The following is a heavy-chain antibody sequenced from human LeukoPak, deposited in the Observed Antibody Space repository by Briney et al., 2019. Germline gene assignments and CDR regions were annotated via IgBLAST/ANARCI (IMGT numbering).Heavy chain of an antibody. Sequence: GASVKVSCKASGYTFTSYDINWVRQATGQGLEWMGWMNPNSGNTGYAQKFQGRVTMTRNTSISTAYMELSSLRPEDTAVYYCASLQPGGASPRTEFDYWGQGTLVTVSS. CDR1: GYTFTSYD. CDR3: ASLQPGGASPRTEFDY. J-gene: IGHJ4*02. V-gene: IGHV1-8*01. CDR2: MNPNSGNT. D-gene: IGHD1-26*01.